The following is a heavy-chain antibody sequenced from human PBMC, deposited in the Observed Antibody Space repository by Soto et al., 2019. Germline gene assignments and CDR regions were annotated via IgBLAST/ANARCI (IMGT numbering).Heavy chain of an antibody. CDR1: GFTFSSYG. D-gene: IGHD3-10*01. CDR3: ARCITMVRGVMTGPPDGQLDY. Sequence: GGSLRLSCAASGFTFSSYGMHWVRQAPGKGLEWVAVIWYDGSNKYYADSVKGRFTISRDNSKNTLYLQMNSLRAEDTAVYYCARCITMVRGVMTGPPDGQLDYWGQGTLVTVSS. J-gene: IGHJ4*02. V-gene: IGHV3-33*01. CDR2: IWYDGSNK.